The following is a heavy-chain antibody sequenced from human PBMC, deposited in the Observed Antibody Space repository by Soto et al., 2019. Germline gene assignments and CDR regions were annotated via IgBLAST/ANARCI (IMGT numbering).Heavy chain of an antibody. CDR2: IYYSGST. D-gene: IGHD3-10*01. CDR3: ASMVWMYYFDY. Sequence: PSETLSLTCTVSGGSISSSSYYWGWIRQPPGKGLEWIGSIYYSGSTYYNPSLKSRVTISVDTSKNQFSLKLSSVTAADTAVYYCASMVWMYYFDYWGQGTLVTVSS. V-gene: IGHV4-39*01. CDR1: GGSISSSSYY. J-gene: IGHJ4*02.